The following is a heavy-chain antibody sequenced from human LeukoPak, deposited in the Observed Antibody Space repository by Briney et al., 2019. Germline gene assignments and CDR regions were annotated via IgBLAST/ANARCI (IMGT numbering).Heavy chain of an antibody. Sequence: ASVKVSCKASGYTFTSYGISWVRQAPGQGLEWMGWISAYNGNTNYAQKLQGRVTMTTDTSTSTAYMELRSLRSDDTAVYYCARMQEHYYDSSGPFDYWGQGTLVTVSS. CDR2: ISAYNGNT. CDR3: ARMQEHYYDSSGPFDY. V-gene: IGHV1-18*01. J-gene: IGHJ4*02. CDR1: GYTFTSYG. D-gene: IGHD3-22*01.